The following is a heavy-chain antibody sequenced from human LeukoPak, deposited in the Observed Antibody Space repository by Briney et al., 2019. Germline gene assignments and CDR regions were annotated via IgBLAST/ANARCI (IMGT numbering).Heavy chain of an antibody. J-gene: IGHJ4*02. CDR1: GYTFTSYD. Sequence: ASVKVSCKASGYTFTSYDINWVRQATGQGLEWMGWMNPNSGNTGYAQKFQGRVTMTRNTSISTAYMELSSLRSDDTAVYYCAESQNTYYYGLDYWGQGTLVTVSS. V-gene: IGHV1-8*01. D-gene: IGHD3-10*01. CDR2: MNPNSGNT. CDR3: AESQNTYYYGLDY.